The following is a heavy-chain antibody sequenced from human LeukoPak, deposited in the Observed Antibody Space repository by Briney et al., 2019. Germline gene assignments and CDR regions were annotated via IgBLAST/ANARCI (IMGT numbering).Heavy chain of an antibody. CDR3: ARVYYGPVGYYFDY. V-gene: IGHV4-59*01. D-gene: IGHD3-3*01. CDR2: IYYSGST. Sequence: SETLSLTCTVSGGSISSYYWSWIRQPPGKGLEWIGYIYYSGSTNYNPSLKSRVTISVDTSKNQFSLKLSSVTAADTAVYYCARVYYGPVGYYFDYWGQGTLVTVSS. J-gene: IGHJ4*02. CDR1: GGSISSYY.